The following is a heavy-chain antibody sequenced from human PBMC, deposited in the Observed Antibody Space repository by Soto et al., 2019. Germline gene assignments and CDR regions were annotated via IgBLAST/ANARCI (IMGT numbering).Heavy chain of an antibody. CDR2: ISGSGGST. J-gene: IGHJ4*02. CDR1: GFTFSSYA. CDR3: AKGGSSVFDY. Sequence: VGSLRLSCAASGFTFSSYAMSWVRQAPGKGLEWVSVISGSGGSTYYADSVKGRFTISRDNSKNTLYLQMNSLRAEDTAIYYCAKGGSSVFDYWGQGTLVTVSS. V-gene: IGHV3-23*01. D-gene: IGHD1-26*01.